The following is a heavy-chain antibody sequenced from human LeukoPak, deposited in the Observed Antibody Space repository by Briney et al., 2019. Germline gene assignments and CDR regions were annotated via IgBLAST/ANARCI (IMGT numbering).Heavy chain of an antibody. CDR1: GCTFSSYA. CDR3: ARRYCSSTSCYVNWFDP. V-gene: IGHV1-69*01. Sequence: SLKVSCTASGCTFSSYAISWVRQAPGQGLEWMGGIIPIFGTANYAQKFQGRVTITADESTSTAYMELSSLRSEDTAVYYCARRYCSSTSCYVNWFDPWGQGTLVTVSS. D-gene: IGHD2-2*01. J-gene: IGHJ5*02. CDR2: IIPIFGTA.